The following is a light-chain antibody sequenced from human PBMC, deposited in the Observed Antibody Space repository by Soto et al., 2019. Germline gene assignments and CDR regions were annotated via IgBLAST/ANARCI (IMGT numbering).Light chain of an antibody. CDR1: QDIYIY. CDR2: DAS. V-gene: IGKV1-33*01. CDR3: QQYDNFVIT. Sequence: DIPISQSPSSLSASVGDRVTITCQASQDIYIYLNWYQQKPGKAPRLLIYDASNLETGVPSRFSGSGSGTDFTLTISSLQTEDFATYYCQQYDNFVITFGQGTRLAI. J-gene: IGKJ5*01.